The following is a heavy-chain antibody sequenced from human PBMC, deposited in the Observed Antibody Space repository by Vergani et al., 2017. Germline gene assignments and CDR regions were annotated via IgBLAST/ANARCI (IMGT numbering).Heavy chain of an antibody. CDR2: IYHSGST. D-gene: IGHD3-10*01. V-gene: IGHV4-4*02. CDR3: ARENVLLWFGELPLTDAFDI. CDR1: GGSISRRNW. Sequence: QVQLQESGPGLVKPSGTLSLTCAVSGGSISRRNWWSWVRQPPGKGLEWIGEIYHSGSTNYNPSLKSRVTISVDKSKNQFSLRLSSVTAADTAVYYCARENVLLWFGELPLTDAFDIWGQGTMVTVSS. J-gene: IGHJ3*02.